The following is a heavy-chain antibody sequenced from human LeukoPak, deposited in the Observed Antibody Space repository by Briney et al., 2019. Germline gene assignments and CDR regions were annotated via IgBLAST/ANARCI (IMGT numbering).Heavy chain of an antibody. J-gene: IGHJ3*02. D-gene: IGHD3-22*01. CDR2: IIPIFGTA. Sequence: ASVKVSCKASGGTFSSYAISWVRQAPGQGLEWMGGIIPIFGTANYAQKFQGRVTITADKSTSTAYMELSSLRSEDTAVYYCARVSYYYDSSGYYVNDAFDIWGQGTMVTVSS. CDR3: ARVSYYYDSSGYYVNDAFDI. CDR1: GGTFSSYA. V-gene: IGHV1-69*06.